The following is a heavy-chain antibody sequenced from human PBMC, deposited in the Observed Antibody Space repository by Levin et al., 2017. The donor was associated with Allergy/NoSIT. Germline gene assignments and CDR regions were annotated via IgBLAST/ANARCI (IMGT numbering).Heavy chain of an antibody. CDR2: ISGSGGRT. Sequence: GGSLRLSCATAGFPFSNYAMAWVRQAPGKGLEWVSTISGSGGRTYYADSVKGRFTISRDTSNNTLYVQMNSLRAEDTAGYYCATTEESSNSGDFHHWGQGTLVTVSS. CDR1: GFPFSNYA. J-gene: IGHJ1*01. CDR3: ATTEESSNSGDFHH. D-gene: IGHD6-6*01. V-gene: IGHV3-23*01.